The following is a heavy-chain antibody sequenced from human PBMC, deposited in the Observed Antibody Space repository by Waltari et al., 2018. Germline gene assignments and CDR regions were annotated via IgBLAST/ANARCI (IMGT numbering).Heavy chain of an antibody. V-gene: IGHV3-30*02. J-gene: IGHJ4*02. CDR2: IREDGSNK. Sequence: QVQLVESGGGVVQPGGSLRLSCAASGFTFSSYGMHWVRQAPGKGLEWVAFIREDGSNKYYADAVKGRFTISRDNSKNTLYLQMNSLRAEDTAVYYCAKDPAGLAAAGWRYFDYWGQGTLVTVSS. CDR1: GFTFSSYG. CDR3: AKDPAGLAAAGWRYFDY. D-gene: IGHD6-13*01.